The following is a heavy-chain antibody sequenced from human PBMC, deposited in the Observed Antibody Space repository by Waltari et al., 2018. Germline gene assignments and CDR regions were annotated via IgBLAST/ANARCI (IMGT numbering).Heavy chain of an antibody. CDR2: IIPIFGTA. D-gene: IGHD1-26*01. V-gene: IGHV1-69*05. J-gene: IGHJ4*02. CDR3: ALIVGATKG. Sequence: QVQLVQSGAEVKKPGSSGKVSCKASGGPFSSYPFSWLRQPPGKGLEWMGGIIPIFGTANYAQKFQGRVTITTDESTSTAYMELSSLRSEDTAVYYCALIVGATKGWGQGTLVTVSS. CDR1: GGPFSSYP.